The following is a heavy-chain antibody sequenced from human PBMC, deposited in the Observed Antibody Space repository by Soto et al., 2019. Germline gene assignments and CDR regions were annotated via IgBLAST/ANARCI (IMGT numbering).Heavy chain of an antibody. CDR1: GYMFTRNW. D-gene: IGHD6-19*01. J-gene: IGHJ4*02. CDR3: ARCSIGVAGPFGH. Sequence: LKISCKASGYMFTRNWIGWVRQMPGKGLECMGIIQPRDSDTRYSPSFQGQVTISADKSTSTAYLQWSSLKASDTAMYYCARCSIGVAGPFGHWGQGLLVTVSS. V-gene: IGHV5-51*01. CDR2: IQPRDSDT.